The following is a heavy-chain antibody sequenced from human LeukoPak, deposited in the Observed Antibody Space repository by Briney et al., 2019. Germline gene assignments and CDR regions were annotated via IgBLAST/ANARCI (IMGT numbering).Heavy chain of an antibody. Sequence: GGSLRLSCAASGFTFSNYAMSWVRQAPGKGLDWVSIIGRSGDSTYYADSVKGRFTISRENSKNTLYLKMNSLRAEDTAIYYCAKEGGYDYWGQGTLVTVSS. V-gene: IGHV3-23*01. D-gene: IGHD1-26*01. CDR3: AKEGGYDY. CDR1: GFTFSNYA. CDR2: IGRSGDST. J-gene: IGHJ4*02.